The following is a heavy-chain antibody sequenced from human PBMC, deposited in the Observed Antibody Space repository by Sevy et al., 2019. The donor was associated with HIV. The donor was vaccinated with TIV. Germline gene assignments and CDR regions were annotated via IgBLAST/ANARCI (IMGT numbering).Heavy chain of an antibody. V-gene: IGHV4-30-2*01. CDR3: VRGPSYGYVSYGFDV. CDR2: IYRTGNT. Sequence: SETLSLTCAVSGGSIITGGFSWNWIRQPPGKGLEWIGHIYRTGNTYYNPSLGSRVSISVDRSKNQFSLKLSSVTAADTAVYYCVRGPSYGYVSYGFDVWGQGTMVTVSS. CDR1: GGSIITGGFS. J-gene: IGHJ3*01. D-gene: IGHD3-16*01.